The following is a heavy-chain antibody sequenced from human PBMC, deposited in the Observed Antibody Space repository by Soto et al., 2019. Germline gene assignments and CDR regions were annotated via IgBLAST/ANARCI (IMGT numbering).Heavy chain of an antibody. Sequence: EVQLVESGGGLVQPGRSLRLSCAASGFTFDDYAMHWVRQAPGKGLEWVSGISWNSGSIGYADSVKSRFTISRDNAKNSLYLQMNSLRAEDTALYYCATLGYCSGGSCYSSYYYYGMDVWGQGTTVTVSS. V-gene: IGHV3-9*01. CDR1: GFTFDDYA. J-gene: IGHJ6*02. D-gene: IGHD2-15*01. CDR3: ATLGYCSGGSCYSSYYYYGMDV. CDR2: ISWNSGSI.